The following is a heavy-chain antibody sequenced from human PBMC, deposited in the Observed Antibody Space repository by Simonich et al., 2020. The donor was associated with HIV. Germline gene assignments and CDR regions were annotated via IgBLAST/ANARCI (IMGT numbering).Heavy chain of an antibody. Sequence: QVQLQQWGAGLLKPSETLSLTCAVYGGSFSGYYWSWIRQPPGKGLGWIEEINHSGRTNTTPTLKSGVTIAVDTSKNLFSLKLSSVTAADTAVYYCASRRAVYYDYVWGSYRYTGAFDIWGQGTMVTVSS. CDR1: GGSFSGYY. J-gene: IGHJ3*02. V-gene: IGHV4-34*01. CDR3: ASRRAVYYDYVWGSYRYTGAFDI. D-gene: IGHD3-16*02. CDR2: INHSGRT.